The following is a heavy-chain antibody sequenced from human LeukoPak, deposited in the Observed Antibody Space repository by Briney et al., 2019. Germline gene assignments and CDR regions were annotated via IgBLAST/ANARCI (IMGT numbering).Heavy chain of an antibody. D-gene: IGHD5-12*01. Sequence: GASVKVSCKASGGSFSNYALNWVRQAPGQGLEWMGRIIPILGIAHYAQKFQGRGTITADKSTRTAYMELSSLRSEDTAVYYCATGEVATPFDYWGQGTLVTVSS. CDR2: IIPILGIA. CDR1: GGSFSNYA. J-gene: IGHJ4*02. V-gene: IGHV1-69*04. CDR3: ATGEVATPFDY.